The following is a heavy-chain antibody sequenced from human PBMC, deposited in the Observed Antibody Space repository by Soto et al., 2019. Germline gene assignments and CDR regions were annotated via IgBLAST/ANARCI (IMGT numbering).Heavy chain of an antibody. CDR2: IVPIFGTT. D-gene: IGHD3-16*01. V-gene: IGHV1-69*01. CDR3: ARPDEGSYSSNHHYYYALDV. CDR1: GGIFRRYA. Sequence: QVQLLQSGAEVEKPGSSVKVSCTVSGGIFRRYAISWVRQAPGQGLEWLGGIVPIFGTTNYAQKFQGRVTITADDSPSTAYMDLSSLRSDDTAVYYCARPDEGSYSSNHHYYYALDVWGQGTTVTVSS. J-gene: IGHJ6*02.